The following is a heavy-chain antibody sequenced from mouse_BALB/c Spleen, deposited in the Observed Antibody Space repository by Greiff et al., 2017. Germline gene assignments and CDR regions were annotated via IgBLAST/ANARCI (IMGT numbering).Heavy chain of an antibody. D-gene: IGHD2-14*01. CDR2: ISNGGGST. Sequence: EVKLMESGGGLVQPGGSLKLSCAASGFTFSSYTMSWVRQTPEKRLEWVAYISNGGGSTYYPDTVKGRFTISRDNAKNTLYLQMSSLKSEDTAMYYCARHLIYYRYNGDAIDYWGQGTAVTVSS. CDR1: GFTFSSYT. CDR3: ARHLIYYRYNGDAIDY. V-gene: IGHV5-12-2*01. J-gene: IGHJ4*01.